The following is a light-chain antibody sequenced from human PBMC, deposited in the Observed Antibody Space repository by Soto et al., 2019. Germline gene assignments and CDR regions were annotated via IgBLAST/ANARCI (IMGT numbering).Light chain of an antibody. CDR3: QHYNSYSEA. V-gene: IGKV1-5*03. Sequence: DIQMTQSPSTLSGSVGDRVTITCRASQTISSWLAWYQQKPGKAPKLLIYKASTLKSGVPSRFSGSGSGTEFTLPISSLQPYDFSTYYCQHYNSYSEAFGQGTKVELK. CDR1: QTISSW. CDR2: KAS. J-gene: IGKJ1*01.